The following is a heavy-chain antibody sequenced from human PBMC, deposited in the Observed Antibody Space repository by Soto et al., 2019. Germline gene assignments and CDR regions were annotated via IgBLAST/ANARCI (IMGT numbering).Heavy chain of an antibody. CDR1: GGSISSSSYY. CDR2: IYYSGST. V-gene: IGHV4-39*01. J-gene: IGHJ6*02. CDR3: ARHMPFYGYNYYGMDV. D-gene: IGHD3-10*01. Sequence: SETQSLTCTVSGGSISSSSYYWGWIRQPPGKGLEWIGSIYYSGSTYYNPSLKSRVTISVDTSKNQFSLKLSSVTAADTAVYYCARHMPFYGYNYYGMDVWGQGTTVTVSS.